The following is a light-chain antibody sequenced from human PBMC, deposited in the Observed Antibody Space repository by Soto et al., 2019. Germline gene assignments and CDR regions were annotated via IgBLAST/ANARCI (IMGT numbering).Light chain of an antibody. CDR3: QQYVGSPPWA. CDR1: QSISTTY. CDR2: GAS. J-gene: IGKJ1*01. Sequence: EIMLTQSPGTLSLSPGERATLSCRTRQSISTTYLAWYQQKLGQAPRLLINGASIRATGIPDRFSGSGSGTDFTLTISRLEPEDFAVDYCQQYVGSPPWAFGQGTKVEIK. V-gene: IGKV3-20*01.